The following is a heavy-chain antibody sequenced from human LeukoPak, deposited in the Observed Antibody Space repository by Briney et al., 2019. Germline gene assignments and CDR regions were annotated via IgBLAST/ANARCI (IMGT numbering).Heavy chain of an antibody. V-gene: IGHV3-33*01. J-gene: IGHJ4*02. Sequence: SGGALLLYCSASGFYFISYGMHGVRPAPGKGLEWVAVIWYDGSNKYYADSVKGRFTISRDNSKNTLYLQMNSLRAEDTAVYYCARVSSWSRPFDYWGQGTLVTVSS. D-gene: IGHD6-13*01. CDR3: ARVSSWSRPFDY. CDR1: GFYFISYG. CDR2: IWYDGSNK.